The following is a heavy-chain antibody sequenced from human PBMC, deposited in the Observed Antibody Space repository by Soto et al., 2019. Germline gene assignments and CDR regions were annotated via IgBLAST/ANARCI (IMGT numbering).Heavy chain of an antibody. CDR2: ISGSGGTT. D-gene: IGHD6-6*01. J-gene: IGHJ6*02. V-gene: IGHV3-23*01. CDR1: GFTFSSYA. Sequence: EVQLLESGGGLVQPGGSLRLSCAASGFTFSSYAMTWVRQAPGKGLEWVSAISGSGGTTYHADSVKGRFTISRDNSKKPLYLQMNSLRAEDAAVYYCAKPPYSSSSYYYYGMDVWGQGTTVTVSS. CDR3: AKPPYSSSSYYYYGMDV.